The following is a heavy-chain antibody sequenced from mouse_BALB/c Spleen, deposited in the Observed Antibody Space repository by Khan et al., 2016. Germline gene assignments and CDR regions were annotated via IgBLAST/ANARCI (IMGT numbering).Heavy chain of an antibody. CDR1: GYTFSSYW. D-gene: IGHD2-12*01. V-gene: IGHV1-9*01. CDR3: ARSTERRFAY. J-gene: IGHJ3*01. CDR2: ILPGSGST. Sequence: QVRLQQSGAELMKPGASVKISCKATGYTFSSYWIEWVKQRPGHGLEWIGEILPGSGSTNYNEKFKGKATFTADTSSNTAYMQLSSLTSEDSAVYYWARSTERRFAYWGQGTLVTVSA.